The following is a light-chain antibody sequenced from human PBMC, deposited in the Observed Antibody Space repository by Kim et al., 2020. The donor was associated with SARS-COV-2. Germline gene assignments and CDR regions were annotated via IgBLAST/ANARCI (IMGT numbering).Light chain of an antibody. J-gene: IGLJ3*02. V-gene: IGLV3-9*01. Sequence: SYELTQPLSVTVALGKTASITCGGDNIENKTIHWYQQKPGQAPVLVIYRDSIRTSGIPERFSGSNKGNTATLTIDRAQAGNEADYYCQVWHSSTAVFGGG. CDR3: QVWHSSTAV. CDR2: RDS. CDR1: NIENKT.